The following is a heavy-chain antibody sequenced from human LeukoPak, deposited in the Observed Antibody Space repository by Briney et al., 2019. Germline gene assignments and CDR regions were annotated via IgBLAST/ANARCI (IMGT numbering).Heavy chain of an antibody. D-gene: IGHD1-26*01. Sequence: PGGSLRLSCAASGFTLRDYSMNWVRQAPGKGLEWVSSISRNSRHVYYGGSVWGRFTISRDDARNFLFLEMNSLRADDMAVYYCARDFMGMGGTTAYLHYWGQGTLVTVSS. CDR1: GFTLRDYS. CDR3: ARDFMGMGGTTAYLHY. J-gene: IGHJ1*01. V-gene: IGHV3-21*01. CDR2: ISRNSRHV.